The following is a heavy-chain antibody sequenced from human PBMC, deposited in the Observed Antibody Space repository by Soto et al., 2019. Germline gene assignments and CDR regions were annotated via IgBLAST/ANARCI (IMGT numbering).Heavy chain of an antibody. J-gene: IGHJ4*02. V-gene: IGHV1-8*01. D-gene: IGHD3-10*01. CDR2: MNPNSGNT. CDR3: ARVVIMVGGVRKYYFDY. Sequence: ASVKVSCKASGYTFTSYDINWVRQATGQGLEWMGWMNPNSGNTGYAQKFQGRVTMTRNTSISTAYMELSSLRSEDTAVYYCARVVIMVGGVRKYYFDYWGQGTRVTVSS. CDR1: GYTFTSYD.